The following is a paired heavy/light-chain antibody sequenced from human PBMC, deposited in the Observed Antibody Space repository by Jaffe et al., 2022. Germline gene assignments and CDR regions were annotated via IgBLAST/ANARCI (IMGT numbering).Light chain of an antibody. CDR2: DVT. CDR3: ISYTSSSTLGV. V-gene: IGLV2-14*03. J-gene: IGLJ3*02. CDR1: SSDVGGYNY. Sequence: QSALTQPASVSGSPGQSITISCTGTSSDVGGYNYVFWYQQHPGKAPKLIIYDVTIRPSGVSNRFSGSKSGNTASLTISGLQAEDEADYYCISYTSSSTLGVFGGGTKLTVL.
Heavy chain of an antibody. V-gene: IGHV3-15*01. Sequence: EVQLVESGGGLVQPGGSLRLSCAASGFTFSNTWMSWVRQAPGKGLEGVGLIKTNSEGGTTDYAAPVKGRFTISRDDSKNTVYLHMNSLKTEDTAIYYCTTIYRAPPVMWGQGTLVTVSS. CDR3: TTIYRAPPVM. D-gene: IGHD2-21*01. CDR2: IKTNSEGGTT. CDR1: GFTFSNTW. J-gene: IGHJ4*02.